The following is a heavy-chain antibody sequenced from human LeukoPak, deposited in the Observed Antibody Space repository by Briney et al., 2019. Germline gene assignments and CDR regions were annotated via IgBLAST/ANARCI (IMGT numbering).Heavy chain of an antibody. D-gene: IGHD6-13*01. Sequence: PGGSLRLSCTASGFTFSDYYMNWIRQAPGKGLEWVSYISSSGSYTNYADSVKGRFTISRDNAKNSLYLQMNSLRAEDTAVYYCARGGNSGSNWYQVTDYWGQGTLVTVSS. V-gene: IGHV3-11*05. CDR2: ISSSGSYT. CDR3: ARGGNSGSNWYQVTDY. CDR1: GFTFSDYY. J-gene: IGHJ4*02.